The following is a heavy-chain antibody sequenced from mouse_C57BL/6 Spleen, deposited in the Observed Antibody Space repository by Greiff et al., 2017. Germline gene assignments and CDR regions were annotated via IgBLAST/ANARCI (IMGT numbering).Heavy chain of an antibody. CDR2: IYPGDGDT. CDR3: GDPWFAY. CDR1: GYAFSSSC. J-gene: IGHJ3*01. D-gene: IGHD3-3*01. V-gene: IGHV1-82*01. Sequence: QVQLQQSGPELVKPGASVKISCKASGYAFSSSCMNWVKQRPGKGLEWIGRIYPGDGDTNYNGKFKGKATLTADKSSSTAYMQLSSLTSEDSAVYFCGDPWFAYWGQGTLVTVSA.